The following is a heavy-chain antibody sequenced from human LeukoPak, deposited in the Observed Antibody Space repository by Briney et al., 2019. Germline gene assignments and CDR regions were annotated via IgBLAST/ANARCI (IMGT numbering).Heavy chain of an antibody. CDR3: AIDRGYDAFDI. V-gene: IGHV4-59*01. J-gene: IGHJ3*02. D-gene: IGHD3-10*01. CDR2: IYYSGST. Sequence: SETLSLTCTVSGGSISSYYWSWIRQPPGKGLEWIGYIYYSGSTNYNPSLKSRVTISVDTSKNQFSLKLSSVTAADTAVYYCAIDRGYDAFDIWGQGTMVTVSS. CDR1: GGSISSYY.